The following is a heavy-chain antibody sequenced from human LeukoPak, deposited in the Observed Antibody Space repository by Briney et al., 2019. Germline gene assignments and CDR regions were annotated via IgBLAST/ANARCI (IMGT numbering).Heavy chain of an antibody. CDR3: ARHDGIYH. CDR1: GFTFSSYA. Sequence: GGSLRLSCAASGFTFSSYAMHWVRQAPGKGLEWVAVISYDGSNKYYADSVKGRFTISRDNSKNTLYLQMNSLRAEDTAVYYCARHDGIYHWGQGTLVTVSS. J-gene: IGHJ4*02. V-gene: IGHV3-30-3*01. D-gene: IGHD5-12*01. CDR2: ISYDGSNK.